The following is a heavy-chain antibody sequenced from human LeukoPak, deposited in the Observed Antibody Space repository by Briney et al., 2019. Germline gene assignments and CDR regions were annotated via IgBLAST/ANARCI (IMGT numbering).Heavy chain of an antibody. V-gene: IGHV1-8*01. CDR3: EREGGGFCSAAACLRREFDY. Sequence: ASVKVSCKASGYTFTSYDINWVRQATGQGLEWMGWMNPNSGNTGYAQKFQGRVTMTRNTSISTAYMELSSLRSEDTAVYYCEREGGGFCSAAACLRREFDYWGQGTLVTVSS. D-gene: IGHD2-15*01. CDR1: GYTFTSYD. J-gene: IGHJ4*02. CDR2: MNPNSGNT.